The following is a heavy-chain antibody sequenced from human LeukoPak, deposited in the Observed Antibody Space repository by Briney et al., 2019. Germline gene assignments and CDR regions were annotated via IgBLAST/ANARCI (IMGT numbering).Heavy chain of an antibody. CDR3: ARGLHCSGGSCYSGFDY. CDR2: INPNSGGT. Sequence: GASVKVSCKASGYTFTGYYMHWVRQAPGQGREWMGRINPNSGGTNYAQKFQGRVTMTRDTSISTAYMELSRLRSDDTAVYYCARGLHCSGGSCYSGFDYWSQGTLVTVSS. CDR1: GYTFTGYY. J-gene: IGHJ4*02. D-gene: IGHD2-15*01. V-gene: IGHV1-2*06.